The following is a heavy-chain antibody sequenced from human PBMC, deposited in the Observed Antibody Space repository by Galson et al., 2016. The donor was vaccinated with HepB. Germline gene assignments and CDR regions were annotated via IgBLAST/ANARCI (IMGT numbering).Heavy chain of an antibody. CDR1: GFTFSRYG. J-gene: IGHJ5*02. Sequence: SLRLSCAASGFTFSRYGMHWVRQAPGKGLEWVAVILYDGSKKYYADSVKGRFTISRDNSKNTLYLQMNSLRAEDTAVYYCARRDYTFDPWGQGTLVTVSS. CDR2: ILYDGSKK. V-gene: IGHV3-33*01. D-gene: IGHD4-11*01. CDR3: ARRDYTFDP.